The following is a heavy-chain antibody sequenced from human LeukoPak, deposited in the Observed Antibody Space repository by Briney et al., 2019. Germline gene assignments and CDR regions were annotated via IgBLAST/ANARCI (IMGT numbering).Heavy chain of an antibody. CDR2: IVVGSGNT. CDR1: GFTFTSSA. J-gene: IGHJ6*02. V-gene: IGHV1-58*02. D-gene: IGHD3-9*01. Sequence: GASVKVSCKASGFTFTSSAMQWVRQARGQRLEWIGWIVVGSGNTNHAQKFQERVTITRDMSTSTAYMELSSLRSEDTAVYYCAAEVGILTGYYHYGMDVWGQGTTVTVSS. CDR3: AAEVGILTGYYHYGMDV.